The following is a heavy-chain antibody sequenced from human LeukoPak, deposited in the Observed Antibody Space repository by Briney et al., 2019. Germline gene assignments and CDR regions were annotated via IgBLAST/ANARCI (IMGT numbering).Heavy chain of an antibody. CDR1: GGSISSYY. J-gene: IGHJ4*02. V-gene: IGHV4-59*01. CDR3: ARVKRLGGFDY. CDR2: IYYNGTT. D-gene: IGHD5-12*01. Sequence: NPSETLSLTCTVSGGSISSYYWSWIRQPPGKGLEWIGYIYYNGTTYYNPSLRSRVTISVDTSKNQFSLKLSSVTAADTAVYYCARVKRLGGFDYWGQGTLVTVSS.